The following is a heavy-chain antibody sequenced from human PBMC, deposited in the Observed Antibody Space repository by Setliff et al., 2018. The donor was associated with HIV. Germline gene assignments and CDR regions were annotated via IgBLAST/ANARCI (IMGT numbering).Heavy chain of an antibody. J-gene: IGHJ3*02. D-gene: IGHD2-21*01. CDR3: ARHKVAMSMLVVQDPGPFDN. Sequence: GESLKISCKGSGYSFTSYWIGWVRQMPGKGLEWMGIIYPGDSGTQYNPAFQGRVTISADKSIKTVYLQWTSLQRSDTAMYYCARHKVAMSMLVVQDPGPFDNWGQGTMVTVSS. CDR2: IYPGDSGT. CDR1: GYSFTSYW. V-gene: IGHV5-51*01.